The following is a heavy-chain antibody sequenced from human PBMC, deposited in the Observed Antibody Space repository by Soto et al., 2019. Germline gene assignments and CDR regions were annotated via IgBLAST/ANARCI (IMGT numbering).Heavy chain of an antibody. J-gene: IGHJ5*02. CDR1: GFTFSSYA. V-gene: IGHV3-30-3*01. D-gene: IGHD2-21*02. Sequence: QVQLVESGGGVVQPGRSLRLSCAASGFTFSSYAMHWVRQAPGKGLEWVAVISYDGSNKYYADSVKGRFTISRDNSKNTLYLQINSLRAEDTAVYYCARGRHIVVVTANWFDPWGQGTLVTVSS. CDR2: ISYDGSNK. CDR3: ARGRHIVVVTANWFDP.